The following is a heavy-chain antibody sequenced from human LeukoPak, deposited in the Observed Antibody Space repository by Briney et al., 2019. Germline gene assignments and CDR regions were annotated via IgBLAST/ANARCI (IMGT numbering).Heavy chain of an antibody. D-gene: IGHD3-10*01. CDR3: AKADGSYKTLIDY. J-gene: IGHJ4*02. Sequence: GGSLRLSCAASGFTFSSYVMSWIRQAPGKGLEWVSAISSAGGSTYYADSVKGRFTISRDSSKNTVYLQMNSLRAEDTAIYYCAKADGSYKTLIDYWGQGTLVTVSS. CDR1: GFTFSSYV. CDR2: ISSAGGST. V-gene: IGHV3-23*01.